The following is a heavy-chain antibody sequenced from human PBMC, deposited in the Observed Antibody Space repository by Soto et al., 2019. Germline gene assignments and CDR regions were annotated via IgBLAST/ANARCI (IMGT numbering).Heavy chain of an antibody. J-gene: IGHJ4*02. CDR1: GFTFSDYY. D-gene: IGHD3-3*01. CDR2: ISSSGSTI. CDR3: ARVERGITIFGVVIPPFDY. V-gene: IGHV3-11*01. Sequence: QVQLVESGGGLVKPGGSLRLSCAASGFTFSDYYMSWIRQAPGKGLEWVSYISSSGSTIYYADSVKGRFTISRDNAKNTLXXQMNSLRAEDTAVYYCARVERGITIFGVVIPPFDYWGQGTLVTVSS.